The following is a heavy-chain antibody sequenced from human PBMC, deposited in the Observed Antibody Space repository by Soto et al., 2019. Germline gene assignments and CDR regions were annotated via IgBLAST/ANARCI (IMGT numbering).Heavy chain of an antibody. J-gene: IGHJ6*04. Sequence: SETLSLTCTVSGGSISSYYWSWIRQPPGKGLEWIGYIYYSGSTNYNPSLKSRVTISVDTSKNQFSLKLSSVTAADTAVYYCARLEVPAAMSDPSSPDVWGKGTTVTVSS. CDR3: ARLEVPAAMSDPSSPDV. D-gene: IGHD2-2*01. CDR1: GGSISSYY. V-gene: IGHV4-59*08. CDR2: IYYSGST.